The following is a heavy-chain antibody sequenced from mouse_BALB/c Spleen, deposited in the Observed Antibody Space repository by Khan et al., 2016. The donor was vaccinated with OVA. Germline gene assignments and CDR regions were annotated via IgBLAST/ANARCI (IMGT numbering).Heavy chain of an antibody. CDR3: APVGSYYLSFAY. J-gene: IGHJ3*01. CDR2: IYPFNDDT. V-gene: IGHV1S136*01. D-gene: IGHD2-12*01. Sequence: VQLKQSGPELVKPGASVKMSCKASGYTFTSYVMHWVKQKPGLGLEWIGYIYPFNDDTKYNEKFKGKATLTSDKSSSTAYMELSSLTSEDSAVYYCAPVGSYYLSFAYWGQGTLVTVSA. CDR1: GYTFTSYV.